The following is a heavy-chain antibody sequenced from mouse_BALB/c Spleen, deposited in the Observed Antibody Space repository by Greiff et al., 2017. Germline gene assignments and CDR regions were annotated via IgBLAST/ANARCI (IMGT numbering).Heavy chain of an antibody. V-gene: IGHV1-69*02. D-gene: IGHD1-1*01. J-gene: IGHJ1*01. CDR3: TKPDYYGSSYWYFDV. CDR2: IYPSDSYT. CDR1: GYTFTSYW. Sequence: QVQLQQPGAELVRPGASVKLSCKASGYTFTSYWINWVKQRPGQGLEWIGNIYPSDSYTNYNQKFKDKATLTVDKSSSTAYMQLSSPTSEDSAVYYCTKPDYYGSSYWYFDVWGAGTTVTVSS.